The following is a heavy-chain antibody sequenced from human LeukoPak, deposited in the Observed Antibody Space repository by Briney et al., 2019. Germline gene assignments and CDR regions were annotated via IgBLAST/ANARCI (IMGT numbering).Heavy chain of an antibody. CDR1: GFTVGNNY. V-gene: IGHV3-66*01. CDR2: IFSHGET. Sequence: GGSLRLSCAASGFTVGNNYINWVRQAPGKGLEWVSLIFSHGETSYADSVKGRFTISRDNSKNTLYLQMNGLRVEDTAVYYCARDPPAVSINTYAWGQGTLVTVSS. CDR3: ARDPPAVSINTYA. D-gene: IGHD2-8*01. J-gene: IGHJ4*02.